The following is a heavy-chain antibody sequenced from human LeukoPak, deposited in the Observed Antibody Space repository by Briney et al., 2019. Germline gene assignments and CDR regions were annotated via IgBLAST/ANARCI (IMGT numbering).Heavy chain of an antibody. Sequence: GGSLRLSCTASGFTFGDYLMSWFRQAPGKGLEWIGFISGGTTEYAASVKGRFTISRDDSTSIAYLQVNSLTTEDTAVYYCSRGSGWLSVYWGQGALVTVSS. CDR3: SRGSGWLSVY. V-gene: IGHV3-49*03. J-gene: IGHJ4*02. CDR1: GFTFGDYL. CDR2: ISGGTT. D-gene: IGHD6-19*01.